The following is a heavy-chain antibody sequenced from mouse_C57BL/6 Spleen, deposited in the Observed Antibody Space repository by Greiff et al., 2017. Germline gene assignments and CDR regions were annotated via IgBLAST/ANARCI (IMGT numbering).Heavy chain of an antibody. Sequence: VQLQQSGAELVKPGASVKISCKASGYTFTDYYINWVKQRPGQGLEWIGKIGPGSGSTYYNEKFKGKATLTADKSSSTAYMQLSSLTSEDSAVYFCASSFITTVVATTYYAMDYWGQGTSVTVSS. CDR1: GYTFTDYY. CDR2: IGPGSGST. D-gene: IGHD1-1*01. CDR3: ASSFITTVVATTYYAMDY. V-gene: IGHV1-77*01. J-gene: IGHJ4*01.